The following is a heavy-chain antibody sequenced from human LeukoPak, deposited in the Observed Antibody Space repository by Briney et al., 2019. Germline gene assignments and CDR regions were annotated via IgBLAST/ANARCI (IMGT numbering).Heavy chain of an antibody. CDR2: ISSSSSYI. CDR1: GFTFSSYS. CDR3: ARGTVEMATISY. J-gene: IGHJ4*02. V-gene: IGHV3-21*01. Sequence: PGGSLRLSCVASGFTFSSYSMNWVRQAPGKGLEWVSSISSSSSYIYYADSVKGRFTISRDNAKNSLYLQMNSLRAEDTAVYYCARGTVEMATISYWGQGTLVTVSS. D-gene: IGHD5-24*01.